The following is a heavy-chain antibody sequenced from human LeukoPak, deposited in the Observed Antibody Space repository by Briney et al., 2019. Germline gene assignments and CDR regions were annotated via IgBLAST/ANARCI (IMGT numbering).Heavy chain of an antibody. D-gene: IGHD5-18*01. Sequence: ASVKVTCKATGYTFTSYGIRWVRQASGQGGAWMGWISAYNGNTNYAQKLQGRVTMTTDTSTSTAYMELRSLRSDDTAVYYCARDAQLWFPLDYWGQGTLVTVSS. V-gene: IGHV1-18*04. CDR2: ISAYNGNT. CDR1: GYTFTSYG. CDR3: ARDAQLWFPLDY. J-gene: IGHJ4*02.